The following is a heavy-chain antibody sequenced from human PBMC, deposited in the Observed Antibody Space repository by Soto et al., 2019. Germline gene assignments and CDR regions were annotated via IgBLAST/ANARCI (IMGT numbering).Heavy chain of an antibody. CDR3: AKYRTVPWFDP. CDR1: GFTFSSYA. D-gene: IGHD1-1*01. J-gene: IGHJ5*02. Sequence: PGGSLRLSCAASGFTFSSYAMSGVRHAPGKGLEWVSAISGSGGRTDYADSVKGRFTISRDNSKTTLYLQMHSLRADDTAVYYCAKYRTVPWFDPWGQGTLVTVSS. V-gene: IGHV3-23*01. CDR2: ISGSGGRT.